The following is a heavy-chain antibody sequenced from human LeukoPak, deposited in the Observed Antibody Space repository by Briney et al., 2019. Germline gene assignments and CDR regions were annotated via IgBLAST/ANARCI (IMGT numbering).Heavy chain of an antibody. V-gene: IGHV3-48*01. CDR3: ARGYCSSNTCYIAFDI. Sequence: GGSLRLSCAASGFTFSSYSMNWVRQAPGRGLELVSYISSSDTTIYYADSVKGRFTISRDNPKNSLYLQMNSLRAEDTAVYYCARGYCSSNTCYIAFDIWGQGTMVTVSS. CDR1: GFTFSSYS. J-gene: IGHJ3*02. CDR2: ISSSDTTI. D-gene: IGHD2-2*02.